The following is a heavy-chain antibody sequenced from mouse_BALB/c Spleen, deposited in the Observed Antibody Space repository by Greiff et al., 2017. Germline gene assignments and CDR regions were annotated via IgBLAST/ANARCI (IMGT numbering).Heavy chain of an antibody. Sequence: QVQLKESGPGLVQPSQSLSITCTVSGFSLTSYGVHWVRQSPGKGLEWLGVIWSGGSTDYNAAFISRLSISKDNSKSQVFFKMNSLQANDTAIYYCAPQLGLEGFADWGQGTLVTVSA. CDR3: APQLGLEGFAD. J-gene: IGHJ3*01. D-gene: IGHD4-1*02. V-gene: IGHV2-2*02. CDR2: IWSGGST. CDR1: GFSLTSYG.